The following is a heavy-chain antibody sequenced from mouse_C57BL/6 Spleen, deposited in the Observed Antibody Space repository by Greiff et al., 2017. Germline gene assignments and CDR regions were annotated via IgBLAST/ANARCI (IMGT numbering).Heavy chain of an antibody. D-gene: IGHD2-1*01. V-gene: IGHV1-85*01. CDR1: GYTFTSYD. CDR3: ARCGLYNGNPYYFDY. J-gene: IGHJ2*01. CDR2: IYPRDGST. Sequence: QVQLKQSGPELVKPGASVKLSCKASGYTFTSYDINWVKQRPGQGLEWIGWIYPRDGSTKYNEKFKGKATLTVNTSSSTAYMELHSLTSEDSAVYFCARCGLYNGNPYYFDYWGQGTTLTVAS.